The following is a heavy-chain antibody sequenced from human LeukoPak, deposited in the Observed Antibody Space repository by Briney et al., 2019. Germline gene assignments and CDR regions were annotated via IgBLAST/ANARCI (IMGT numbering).Heavy chain of an antibody. V-gene: IGHV1-69*04. D-gene: IGHD5-18*01. Sequence: SVKVSCKVSGDTFSNRGISWVRQAPGQGLEWMGRIIPMVGLAKYAQKFQGKVTLIADKSTNTAYLELSNVTSEDTAVYFCTRGGRDTSAEYFQHWGQGTLVTVTS. CDR1: GDTFSNRG. CDR2: IIPMVGLA. J-gene: IGHJ1*01. CDR3: TRGGRDTSAEYFQH.